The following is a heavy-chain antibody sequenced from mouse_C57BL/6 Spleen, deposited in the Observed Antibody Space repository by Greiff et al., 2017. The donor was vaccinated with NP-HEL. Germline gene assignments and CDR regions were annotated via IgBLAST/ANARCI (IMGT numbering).Heavy chain of an antibody. D-gene: IGHD2-3*01. CDR3: TTGIDLSWPREDYAMDY. CDR2: IDPEDGDT. CDR1: GFNIKDYY. Sequence: VQLQQSGAELVRPGASVKLSCTASGFNIKDYYMHWVKQRPEQGLEWIGRIDPEDGDTEYAPKFQGKATMTADTSSNTAYLQLSSLTSEDTAVYYCTTGIDLSWPREDYAMDYWGQGTSVTVSS. J-gene: IGHJ4*01. V-gene: IGHV14-1*01.